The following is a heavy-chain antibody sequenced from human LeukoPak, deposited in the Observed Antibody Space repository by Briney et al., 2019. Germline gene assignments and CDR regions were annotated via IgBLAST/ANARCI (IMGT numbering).Heavy chain of an antibody. Sequence: GGSLRLSCAASGFTFSSYTMHWVRQAPGKGLGWVALISYDGSNKYYADSVKGRLTISRDTSKNTLYLQMNSLRAEDTAVYYCARVFTPNLIFPRQKNAFDIWGQGTMVTVSS. V-gene: IGHV3-30*04. CDR3: ARVFTPNLIFPRQKNAFDI. J-gene: IGHJ3*02. D-gene: IGHD3-3*01. CDR2: ISYDGSNK. CDR1: GFTFSSYT.